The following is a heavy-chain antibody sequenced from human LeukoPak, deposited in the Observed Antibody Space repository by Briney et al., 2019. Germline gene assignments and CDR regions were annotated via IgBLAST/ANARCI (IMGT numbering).Heavy chain of an antibody. J-gene: IGHJ4*02. Sequence: GGSLRLSCAASGFIFSRYAMSWVRQAPGKGLEWVSAIGGDGGSTYSADSVKGRFTISRDDSKNTLYLQMNSLTAEDTAVYYCAEGSAVGRPYYFDSWGQGTLVTVSS. CDR1: GFIFSRYA. D-gene: IGHD6-6*01. CDR3: AEGSAVGRPYYFDS. V-gene: IGHV3-23*01. CDR2: IGGDGGST.